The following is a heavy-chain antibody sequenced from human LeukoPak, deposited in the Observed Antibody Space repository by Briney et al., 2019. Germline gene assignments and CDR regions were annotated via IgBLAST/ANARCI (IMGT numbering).Heavy chain of an antibody. Sequence: SETLSLTCAVYGGSFSGYYWSWIRQPPGKGLEWIGEINHSGSTNYNPSLKSRVTISVDTSKNQFSLKLSSVTAADTAVYYCAKALGFWSGYFDYWGQGILVTVSS. V-gene: IGHV4-34*01. CDR3: AKALGFWSGYFDY. CDR1: GGSFSGYY. D-gene: IGHD3-3*01. J-gene: IGHJ4*02. CDR2: INHSGST.